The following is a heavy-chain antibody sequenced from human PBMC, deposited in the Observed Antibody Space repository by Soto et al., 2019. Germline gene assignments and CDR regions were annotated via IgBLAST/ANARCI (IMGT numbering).Heavy chain of an antibody. CDR3: AKDSERGMATTHYYYYGMDV. J-gene: IGHJ6*02. CDR2: ISYDGSNK. CDR1: GFTFSSYG. Sequence: GGSLRLSCAASGFTFSSYGMHWVRQAPGKGLEWVAVISYDGSNKYYADSVKGRFTISRDNSKNTLYLQMNSLRAEDTAVYYCAKDSERGMATTHYYYYGMDVWGQGTTVTVSS. V-gene: IGHV3-30*18. D-gene: IGHD5-12*01.